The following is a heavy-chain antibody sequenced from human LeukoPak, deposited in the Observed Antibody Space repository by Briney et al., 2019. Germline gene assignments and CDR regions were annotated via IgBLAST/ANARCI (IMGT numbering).Heavy chain of an antibody. CDR3: ASTQDYGDYYYYMDV. D-gene: IGHD4-17*01. V-gene: IGHV1-2*02. CDR2: INPNSGGT. Sequence: ASVKVSCKASGYTFTGYYMHWVRQAPGQGLEWMGWINPNSGGTNYAQKLQGRVTMTRDTSISTAYMELSRLRSDDTAVYYCASTQDYGDYYYYMDVWGKGTTVTVSS. J-gene: IGHJ6*03. CDR1: GYTFTGYY.